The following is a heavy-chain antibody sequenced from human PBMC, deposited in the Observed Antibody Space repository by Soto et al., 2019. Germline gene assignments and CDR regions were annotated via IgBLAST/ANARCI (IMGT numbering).Heavy chain of an antibody. V-gene: IGHV1-69*13. CDR2: IIPIFGTA. CDR3: ARDNRAAAGNYYYYGMDV. CDR1: GGTFSSYA. Sequence: GASVKVSCKASGGTFSSYAISWVRQAPGQGLEWMGGIIPIFGTANYAQKFQGRVTITADESTSTAYMELSSLRSEDTAVYYCARDNRAAAGNYYYYGMDVWGQGTTVTVSS. D-gene: IGHD6-13*01. J-gene: IGHJ6*02.